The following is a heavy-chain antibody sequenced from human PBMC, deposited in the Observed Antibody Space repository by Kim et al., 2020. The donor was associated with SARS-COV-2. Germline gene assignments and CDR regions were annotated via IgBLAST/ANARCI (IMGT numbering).Heavy chain of an antibody. Sequence: NPSRRGQLTISVDTSKNQFSLKLSSVTAADTAVYYCARGGYSSGWYEFDYWGQGTLVTVSS. V-gene: IGHV4-59*09. J-gene: IGHJ4*02. CDR3: ARGGYSSGWYEFDY. D-gene: IGHD6-19*01.